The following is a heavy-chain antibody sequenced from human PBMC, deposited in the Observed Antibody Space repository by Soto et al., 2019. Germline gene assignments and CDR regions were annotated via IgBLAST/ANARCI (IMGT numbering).Heavy chain of an antibody. V-gene: IGHV1-18*01. CDR3: ARGPYSSGWYRVERFDY. CDR1: GYTFTSYG. CDR2: ISAYNGNT. Sequence: ASVKVSCKASGYTFTSYGISWVRQAPGQGLERMGWISAYNGNTNYAQKLQGRVTMTTDTSTSTAYMELRSLRSDDTAVYYCARGPYSSGWYRVERFDYWGQGTLVTVSS. J-gene: IGHJ4*02. D-gene: IGHD6-19*01.